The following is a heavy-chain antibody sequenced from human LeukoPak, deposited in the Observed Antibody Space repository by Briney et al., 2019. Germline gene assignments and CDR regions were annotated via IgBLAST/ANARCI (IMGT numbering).Heavy chain of an antibody. Sequence: ASVKVSCKASGYTFTSYGISWVRQAPGQGLERMGWISAYNGNTNYAQKLQGRVTMTTDTSTSTAYMELRSLRSDDTAVYYCARETFFYGSGSYYNWYYYGMDVWGQGTTVTVSS. V-gene: IGHV1-18*01. D-gene: IGHD3-10*01. CDR3: ARETFFYGSGSYYNWYYYGMDV. CDR1: GYTFTSYG. CDR2: ISAYNGNT. J-gene: IGHJ6*02.